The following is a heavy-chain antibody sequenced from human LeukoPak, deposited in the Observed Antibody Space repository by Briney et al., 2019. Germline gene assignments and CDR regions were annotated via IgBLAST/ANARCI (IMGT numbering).Heavy chain of an antibody. Sequence: SETLSLTCTVSGGSISSYYWSWIRQPAGKGLEWIGRIYTRGSTNYNPPLKSRVTMSVDTSKNQFSLKLSSVTAADTAVYYCARESHYYDFWSGYSVGAFDIWGQGTMVTVSS. CDR3: ARESHYYDFWSGYSVGAFDI. V-gene: IGHV4-4*07. J-gene: IGHJ3*02. D-gene: IGHD3-3*01. CDR1: GGSISSYY. CDR2: IYTRGST.